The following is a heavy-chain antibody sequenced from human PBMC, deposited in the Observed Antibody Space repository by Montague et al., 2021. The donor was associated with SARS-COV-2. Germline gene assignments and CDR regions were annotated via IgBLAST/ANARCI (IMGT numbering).Heavy chain of an antibody. D-gene: IGHD3-3*01. CDR3: ARDVRYYDFWSGRAQTSPDY. Sequence: SETLSLTCTVSGYFISSGYYWGWIRQPPGKGLEWIGSIYHSGSTYCNPSLKSRVTISVDTSKNQFSLQLSSVTAADTAVYYCARDVRYYDFWSGRAQTSPDYWGQGTLVTVSS. CDR2: IYHSGST. CDR1: GYFISSGYY. V-gene: IGHV4-38-2*02. J-gene: IGHJ4*02.